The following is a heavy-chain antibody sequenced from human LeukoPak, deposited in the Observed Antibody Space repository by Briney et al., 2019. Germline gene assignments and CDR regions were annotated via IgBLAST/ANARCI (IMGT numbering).Heavy chain of an antibody. CDR1: GFTVSSNY. J-gene: IGHJ4*02. CDR3: ARLYSGYDFTVDDY. Sequence: PGGSLRLSCAASGFTVSSNYMSWVRQAPGKGLEWVSVIYSGGSTYYADSVKGRFTTSRHNSKNTLYLQMNSLRAEDTAVYYCARLYSGYDFTVDDYWGQGTLVTVSS. D-gene: IGHD5-12*01. V-gene: IGHV3-53*04. CDR2: IYSGGST.